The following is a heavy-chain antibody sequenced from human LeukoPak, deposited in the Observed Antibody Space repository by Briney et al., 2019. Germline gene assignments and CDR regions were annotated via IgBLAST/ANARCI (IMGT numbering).Heavy chain of an antibody. V-gene: IGHV4-59*01. Sequence: SETLSLTCTVSGGSISSYYWSWIRQPPGKGLEWIGYIYYSGSTNYNPSLTSRVTISVDTSKNQFSLKLSSVTAADTAVYYCARGIGDGYNHPFDYWGQGTLVTVSS. D-gene: IGHD5-24*01. CDR3: ARGIGDGYNHPFDY. CDR1: GGSISSYY. J-gene: IGHJ4*02. CDR2: IYYSGST.